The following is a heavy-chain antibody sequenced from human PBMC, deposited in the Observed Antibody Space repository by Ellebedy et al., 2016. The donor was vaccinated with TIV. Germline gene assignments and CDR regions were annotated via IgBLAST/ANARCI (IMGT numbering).Heavy chain of an antibody. Sequence: ASVKVSCKASGYTFTSYGISWVRQAPGQGLEWMGWISAYNGNTNYAQTLQGRVTMTTDTSTSTAYMELTSLRADDTAVYYCARATRYGDYGPFDYWGQGTLVTVSS. CDR2: ISAYNGNT. J-gene: IGHJ4*02. CDR3: ARATRYGDYGPFDY. V-gene: IGHV1-18*01. D-gene: IGHD4-17*01. CDR1: GYTFTSYG.